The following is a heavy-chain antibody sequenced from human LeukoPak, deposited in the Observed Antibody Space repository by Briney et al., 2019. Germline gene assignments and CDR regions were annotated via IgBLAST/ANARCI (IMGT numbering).Heavy chain of an antibody. CDR1: GFTFSSYA. CDR2: ISGSGGST. J-gene: IGHJ4*02. CDR3: SRHPPVNTYCFDY. V-gene: IGHV3-23*01. Sequence: GGSLRLSCAASGFTFSSYAMSWVRQAPGKGLEWVSAISGSGGSTYYADSVKGRFTISRDNSNNTLYLQMNSLRAEDTAVYYCSRHPPVNTYCFDYWGQGTLVTVSS.